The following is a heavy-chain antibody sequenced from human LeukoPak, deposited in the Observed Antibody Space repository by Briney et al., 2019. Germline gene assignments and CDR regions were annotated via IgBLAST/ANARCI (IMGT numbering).Heavy chain of an antibody. V-gene: IGHV3-30-3*01. D-gene: IGHD2-15*01. CDR1: GFTFSSYA. CDR3: ARDRVYCSGGSCYYYFDY. CDR2: ISYDGSNK. J-gene: IGHJ4*02. Sequence: PGGSLRLSCAASGFTFSSYAMHWVRQAPGKGLEWVAVISYDGSNKYYADSVKGRFTISRDNSKNTLYLQMNSLRAEDTAVYYCARDRVYCSGGSCYYYFDYWGQGTLVTVSS.